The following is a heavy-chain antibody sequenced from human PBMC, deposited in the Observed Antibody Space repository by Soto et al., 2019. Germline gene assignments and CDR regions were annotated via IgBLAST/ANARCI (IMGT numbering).Heavy chain of an antibody. CDR3: ARGYCSSTSCYTVSAAAGRAFDI. CDR1: GGSISSGDYY. J-gene: IGHJ3*02. CDR2: IYYSGST. D-gene: IGHD2-2*02. Sequence: KPSETLSLTCTVSGGSISSGDYYWSWIRQPPGKGLEWIGYIYYSGSTYYNPSLKSRVTISVDTSKNQFSLKLSSVTAADTAVYYCARGYCSSTSCYTVSAAAGRAFDIWGQGTMVTVSS. V-gene: IGHV4-30-4*01.